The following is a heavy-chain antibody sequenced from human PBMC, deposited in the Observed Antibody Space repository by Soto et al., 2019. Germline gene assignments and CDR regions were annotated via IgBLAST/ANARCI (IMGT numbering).Heavy chain of an antibody. CDR3: VKDQGGYSGYVFDY. V-gene: IGHV3-23*01. CDR2: ISGNGGST. CDR1: GFTFSSYA. Sequence: GSLRLSCAASGFTFSSYAMSWVRQAPGKGLEWVSAISGNGGSTYYADSVKGRFTISRDNSKNTLYLQMSSLRAEDTAVYYCVKDQGGYSGYVFDYWGQGTLVTVSS. J-gene: IGHJ4*02. D-gene: IGHD5-12*01.